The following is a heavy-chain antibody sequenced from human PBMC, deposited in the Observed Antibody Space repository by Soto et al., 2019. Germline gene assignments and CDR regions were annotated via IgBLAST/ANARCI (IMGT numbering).Heavy chain of an antibody. CDR1: GFTFSSYS. D-gene: IGHD3-22*01. V-gene: IGHV3-21*04. CDR3: AKDRYLDHDSRGYLFDN. Sequence: LRLSCAASGFTFSSYSMNWVRQAPGKGLEWVSSISSSSSYIYYADSVKGRFTISRDNSKNSLYLQMNSLRAEDTAVYYCAKDRYLDHDSRGYLFDNWGQGTLVTVSS. J-gene: IGHJ4*02. CDR2: ISSSSSYI.